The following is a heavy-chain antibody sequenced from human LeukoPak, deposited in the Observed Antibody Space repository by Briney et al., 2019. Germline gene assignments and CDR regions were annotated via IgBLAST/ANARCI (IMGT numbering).Heavy chain of an antibody. CDR2: LYAGGTA. V-gene: IGHV3-66*01. CDR1: GFDGSSIY. CDR3: ARRRVQRDYDH. Sequence: GGSLRLSCEASGFDGSSIYMYWVRQIPGKGLESVSVLYAGGTARYRHSVKDRFIVSRDTSKKTLFLHMNNLRVEDTAVYFCARRRVQRDYDHWGQGTPVVVSS. J-gene: IGHJ5*02. D-gene: IGHD4-17*01.